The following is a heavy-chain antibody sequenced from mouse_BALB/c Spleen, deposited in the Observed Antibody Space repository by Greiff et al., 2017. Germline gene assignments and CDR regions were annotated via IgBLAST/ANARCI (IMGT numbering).Heavy chain of an antibody. CDR1: GYTFTDYA. V-gene: IGHV1S137*01. Sequence: VHLVESGAELVRPGVSVKISCKGSGYTFTDYAMHWVKQSHAKSLEWIGVISTYYGDASYNQKFKGKATMTVDKSSSTAYMELARLTSEDSAIYYCARSPFAYWGQGTLVTVSA. CDR3: ARSPFAY. D-gene: IGHD6-2*01. CDR2: ISTYYGDA. J-gene: IGHJ3*01.